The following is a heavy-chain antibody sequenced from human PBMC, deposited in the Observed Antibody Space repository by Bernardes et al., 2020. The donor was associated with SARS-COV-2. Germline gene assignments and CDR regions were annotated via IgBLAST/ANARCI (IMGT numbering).Heavy chain of an antibody. CDR2: INGGGGT. D-gene: IGHD1-26*01. J-gene: IGHJ4*02. CDR1: GGSFSGYY. V-gene: IGHV4-34*01. CDR3: ARDDSGIYE. Sequence: SETLSLTCAVYGGSFSGYYWAWIRQPPGKGLEWIGEINGGGGTNYNPSLKSRVTISIDTSKNQFSLKLSSVTAADTALYYCARDDSGIYEWGQGTLVTVSS.